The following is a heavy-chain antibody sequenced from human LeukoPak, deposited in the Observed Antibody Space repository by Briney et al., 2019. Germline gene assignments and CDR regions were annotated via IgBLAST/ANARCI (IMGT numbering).Heavy chain of an antibody. CDR2: IYYDGST. CDR1: GGSISSYY. CDR3: ARLTYSSGSFVYYYYYMDV. D-gene: IGHD6-19*01. V-gene: IGHV4-59*08. J-gene: IGHJ6*03. Sequence: PSETLSLTCTVSGGSISSYYWSWIRQSPGKGLEWIGYIYYDGSTNYNPSLRGRVTISVDTPKNQFSLKLSSVTAADTAVYYCARLTYSSGSFVYYYYYMDVWGKGTTVTISS.